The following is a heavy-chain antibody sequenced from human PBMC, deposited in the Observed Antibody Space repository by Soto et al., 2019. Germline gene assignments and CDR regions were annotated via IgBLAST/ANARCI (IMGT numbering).Heavy chain of an antibody. CDR2: ISSSSSYI. D-gene: IGHD4-17*01. V-gene: IGHV3-21*01. CDR1: GFTFSSYS. CDR3: ATVPAGGDYGDYADY. J-gene: IGHJ4*02. Sequence: GGSLRLSCAASGFTFSSYSMNWVRQAPGKGLEWVSSISSSSSYIYYADSVKGRFTISRDNAKNSLYLQMNSLRAEDTAVYYCATVPAGGDYGDYADYWGQGTLVTASS.